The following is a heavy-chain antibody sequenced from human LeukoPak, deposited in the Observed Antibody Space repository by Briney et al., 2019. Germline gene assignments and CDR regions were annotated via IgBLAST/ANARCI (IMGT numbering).Heavy chain of an antibody. D-gene: IGHD5-18*01. Sequence: PSETLSLTCTVSGGSISSSSHYWGWIRQPPGKGLEWIGSIYYSGSTYYNPSLKSRVTMSVDTSKNQFSLKLSSVTAVDTAVYYCARTAVDTATYFEYWGQGTLVTVSS. V-gene: IGHV4-39*07. J-gene: IGHJ4*02. CDR3: ARTAVDTATYFEY. CDR2: IYYSGST. CDR1: GGSISSSSHY.